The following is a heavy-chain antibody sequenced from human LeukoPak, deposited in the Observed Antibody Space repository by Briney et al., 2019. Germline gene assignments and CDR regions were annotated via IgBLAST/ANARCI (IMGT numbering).Heavy chain of an antibody. V-gene: IGHV3-23*01. Sequence: GGSLRLSCAASGFTFSSYAMSWVRQAPGKGLEWVSAISGSGGSTYYADSVKGRFTISRDNSKNTLYLQMNSLRAEDTAVYYCAKDATRNGYLPRYYLDYWGQGTLVTVSS. CDR2: ISGSGGST. CDR1: GFTFSSYA. D-gene: IGHD5-24*01. CDR3: AKDATRNGYLPRYYLDY. J-gene: IGHJ4*02.